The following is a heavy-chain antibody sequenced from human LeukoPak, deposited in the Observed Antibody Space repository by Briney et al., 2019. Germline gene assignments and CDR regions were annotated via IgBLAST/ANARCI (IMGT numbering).Heavy chain of an antibody. CDR1: GGSFSGYY. J-gene: IGHJ6*03. CDR2: INHSGST. Sequence: SETLSLTCAVYGGSFSGYYWSWIRQPPGKGLEWIGEINHSGSTNYNPSLKSRVTISVDTSKNQLSLKLSSVTAADTAVYYCARVLWFGESPYDYYMDVWGKGTTVTVSS. V-gene: IGHV4-34*01. CDR3: ARVLWFGESPYDYYMDV. D-gene: IGHD3-10*01.